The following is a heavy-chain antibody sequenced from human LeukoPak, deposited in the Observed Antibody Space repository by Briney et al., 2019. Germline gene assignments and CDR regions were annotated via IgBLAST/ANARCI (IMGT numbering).Heavy chain of an antibody. CDR2: MNPNSGNT. CDR1: GYTFTSYD. V-gene: IGHV1-8*03. D-gene: IGHD2-2*02. J-gene: IGHJ4*02. CDR3: ARVVPAAIWDY. Sequence: ASVRVSCKASGYTFTSYDINWVRQATGQGLEWMGWMNPNSGNTGYAQKFQGRVTITRNTSISTAYMELSSLRSEDTAMYYCARVVPAAIWDYWGQGTLVTVSS.